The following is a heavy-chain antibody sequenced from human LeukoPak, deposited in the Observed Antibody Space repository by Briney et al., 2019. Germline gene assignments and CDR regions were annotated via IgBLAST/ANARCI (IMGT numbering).Heavy chain of an antibody. Sequence: PGGSLRLSCAASGFTFSNYIMHWVRQAPGKGLDWVAVVLEDGSYQYYADSVKGRFTISRDNSKNTLYLQMNSLRAEDTAVYYCARDRVLPTHPYCSGGSCYSFPGYWGQGTLVTVSS. CDR2: VLEDGSYQ. J-gene: IGHJ4*02. D-gene: IGHD2-15*01. CDR1: GFTFSNYI. V-gene: IGHV3-30*04. CDR3: ARDRVLPTHPYCSGGSCYSFPGY.